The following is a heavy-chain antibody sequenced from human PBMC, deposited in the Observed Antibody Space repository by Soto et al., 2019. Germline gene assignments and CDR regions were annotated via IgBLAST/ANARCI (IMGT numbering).Heavy chain of an antibody. CDR1: GCTFSSYA. CDR3: AREYSSPNWFDP. Sequence: SVKVSCKASGCTFSSYAISWVRQAPGQGLEWMGGIIPIFGTANYAQKFQGRVTITADESTSTAYMELSSLRSEDTAVYYCAREYSSPNWFDPWGQGTLVTVSS. D-gene: IGHD6-13*01. J-gene: IGHJ5*02. CDR2: IIPIFGTA. V-gene: IGHV1-69*13.